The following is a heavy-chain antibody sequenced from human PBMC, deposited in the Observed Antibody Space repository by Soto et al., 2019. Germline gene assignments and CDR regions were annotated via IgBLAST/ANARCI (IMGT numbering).Heavy chain of an antibody. CDR3: ASRNDYGDYFDY. D-gene: IGHD4-17*01. J-gene: IGHJ4*02. CDR1: GGSISSYY. CDR2: IYYSGST. V-gene: IGHV4-59*08. Sequence: SETLSLTCTVSGGSISSYYWSWIRQPPGKGLEWIGYIYYSGSTNYTPSLKSRVTISVDTSKNQFSLKLSSVAAADTAVYYCASRNDYGDYFDYWGQGTLVTVSS.